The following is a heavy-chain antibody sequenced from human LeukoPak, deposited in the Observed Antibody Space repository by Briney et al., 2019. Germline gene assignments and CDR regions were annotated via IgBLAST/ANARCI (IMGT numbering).Heavy chain of an antibody. CDR3: ARGGPPRY. D-gene: IGHD3-16*01. CDR2: ISGSGGST. Sequence: GGSLRLSCAASGLTFSNFAISWVRQAPGKGLEWVSGISGSGGSTYYADSVKGRFTISRDNSKNTLYLQMNSLRAEDTAVYYCARGGPPRYWGQGTLVTVSS. J-gene: IGHJ4*02. V-gene: IGHV3-23*01. CDR1: GLTFSNFA.